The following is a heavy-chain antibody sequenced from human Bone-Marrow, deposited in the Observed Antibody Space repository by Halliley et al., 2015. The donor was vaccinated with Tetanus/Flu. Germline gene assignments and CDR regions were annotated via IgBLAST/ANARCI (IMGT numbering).Heavy chain of an antibody. CDR2: SRKKANSYTT. CDR3: ANVYGDYGLGDS. CDR1: GFIFSIHH. Sequence: SLRLSCAASGFIFSIHHMDWVRQAPGKGLEWVGLSRKKANSYTTEYAASVKGRFTISRDDSENSLYLQMNSLKAEDTAVYYCANVYGDYGLGDSWGQGTLVTVSS. V-gene: IGHV3-72*01. J-gene: IGHJ4*02. D-gene: IGHD4-17*01.